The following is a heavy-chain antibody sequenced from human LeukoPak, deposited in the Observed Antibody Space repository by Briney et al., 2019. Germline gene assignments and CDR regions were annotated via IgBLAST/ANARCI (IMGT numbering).Heavy chain of an antibody. D-gene: IGHD2-15*01. CDR3: ARGLHYCYYGMDV. V-gene: IGHV3-30-3*01. J-gene: IGHJ6*02. CDR2: ISYDGSNK. CDR1: GFTFSSYT. Sequence: GGSLRLSCAASGFTFSSYTMHWVRQAPGKGLEWVAVISYDGSNKYYADSVKGRFTISRDNSKNTLYLQMNSLRAEDTAVYYCARGLHYCYYGMDVWGQGTTVTVSS.